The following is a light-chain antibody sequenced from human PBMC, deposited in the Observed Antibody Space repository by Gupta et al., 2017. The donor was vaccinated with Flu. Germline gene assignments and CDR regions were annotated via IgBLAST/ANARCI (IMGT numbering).Light chain of an antibody. CDR1: SSDVGGYKH. CDR2: QVS. V-gene: IGLV2-14*01. CDR3: SSYTNSSTLVV. J-gene: IGLJ2*01. Sequence: QSSLTHPASVSGSAGPSIIIPSIAISSDVGGYKHVSWYRQHPGKAPKLIIYQVSNRPSGVSDRFSGSRSGTTATLTISGTRAQDEADYYYSSYTNSSTLVVFGGGTKLTVL.